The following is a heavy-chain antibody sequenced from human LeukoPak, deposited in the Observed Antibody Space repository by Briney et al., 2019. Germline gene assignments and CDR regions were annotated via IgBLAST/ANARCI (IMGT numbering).Heavy chain of an antibody. CDR3: ATAWGAYFVRDAFDI. J-gene: IGHJ3*02. D-gene: IGHD2/OR15-2a*01. CDR2: INYDGGAT. CDR1: GFTFNNYW. Sequence: GGSLRLSCAASGFTFNNYWMHWVRQAPGKGLVWVSRINYDGGATNYADSVKGRFTISRDNAKNTLYLQMNSLTAEDTAVYYCATAWGAYFVRDAFDIWGQGTTVTVSS. V-gene: IGHV3-74*01.